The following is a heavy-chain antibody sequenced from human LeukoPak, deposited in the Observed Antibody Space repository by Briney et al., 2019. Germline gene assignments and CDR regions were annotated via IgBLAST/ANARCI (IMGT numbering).Heavy chain of an antibody. J-gene: IGHJ5*02. CDR1: GFTFSSYA. D-gene: IGHD3-22*01. CDR3: AKNFITMIVVVTILSS. Sequence: GGSLRLSCAASGFTFSSYAMSWVRQAPGKGLEWVSAISGSGGSTYYADSVKGRFTISRDNSKNTLYLQMNSLRAEDTAVYYCAKNFITMIVVVTILSSWGQGTLVTVSS. V-gene: IGHV3-23*01. CDR2: ISGSGGST.